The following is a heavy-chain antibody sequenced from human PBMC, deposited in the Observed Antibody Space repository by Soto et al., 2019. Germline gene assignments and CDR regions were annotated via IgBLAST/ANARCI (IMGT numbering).Heavy chain of an antibody. CDR1: GFTFSSYA. CDR2: ISGSGGST. V-gene: IGHV3-23*01. CDR3: AKDIRNDDAFDI. D-gene: IGHD1-1*01. J-gene: IGHJ3*02. Sequence: EVQLLESGGGLVQPGGSLRLSCAASGFTFSSYAMSWVRQAPGKGLEWVSAISGSGGSTYYADSVKGRFTISRDSSKNTLYRQMNSLRADDTAVYYCAKDIRNDDAFDIWGQGTMVTVSS.